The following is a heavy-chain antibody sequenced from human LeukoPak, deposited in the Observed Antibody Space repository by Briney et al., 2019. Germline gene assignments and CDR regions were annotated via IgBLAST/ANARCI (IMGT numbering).Heavy chain of an antibody. Sequence: SETLSLTCTVSGGSISSSFYYWGWIRQPPGKGLEWIGSIYHSGSTYYNPSLKSRVTISVDTSRNQFSLKLSSVTAADTAVYYCARHGPDYDFWSGYYYYYYGMDVWGQGTTVTVSS. CDR2: IYHSGST. CDR3: ARHGPDYDFWSGYYYYYYGMDV. D-gene: IGHD3-3*01. J-gene: IGHJ6*02. V-gene: IGHV4-39*01. CDR1: GGSISSSFYY.